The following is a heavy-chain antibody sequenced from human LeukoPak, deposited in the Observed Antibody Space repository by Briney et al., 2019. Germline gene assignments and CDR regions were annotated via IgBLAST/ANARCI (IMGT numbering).Heavy chain of an antibody. J-gene: IGHJ4*02. CDR3: VRGGGVSGYDLLDY. Sequence: GGCLRLSCAASGFNFSHYWMTWVRQAPGKGLEWVAQINQDGSEEYYMDSVKARFTISRDNAKNSVFLQMNSLRAEDTAVYYCVRGGGVSGYDLLDYWGQGTLVTVSS. CDR1: GFNFSHYW. D-gene: IGHD5-12*01. V-gene: IGHV3-7*01. CDR2: INQDGSEE.